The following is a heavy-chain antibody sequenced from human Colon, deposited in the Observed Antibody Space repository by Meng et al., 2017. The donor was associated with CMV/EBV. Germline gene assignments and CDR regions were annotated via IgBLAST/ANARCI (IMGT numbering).Heavy chain of an antibody. CDR3: ARDRVSMVRGVIYDYYGMDV. V-gene: IGHV6-1*01. D-gene: IGHD3-10*01. CDR1: GDSVSSNSAA. Sequence: SQNPSLTGAISGDSVSSNSAAWNWVRQAPSRGLEWLGRTYYKSKWYDDYAVAVKSRITITPDTSTNRFSLHLKSVTPEDTAVYYCARDRVSMVRGVIYDYYGMDVWGQGTTVTVSS. J-gene: IGHJ6*02. CDR2: TYYKSKWYD.